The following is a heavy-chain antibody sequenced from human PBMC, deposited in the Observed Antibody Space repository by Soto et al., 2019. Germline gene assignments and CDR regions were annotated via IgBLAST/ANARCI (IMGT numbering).Heavy chain of an antibody. CDR1: GFTFSSYS. Sequence: PGGSLRLSCAASGFTFSSYSMSWVRQAPGKGLEWVSSISSSSSYIYYADSVKGRFTISRDNAKNSLYLQMNSLRAEDTAVYYCARVGGTSDYGDYYGMDVWGQGTTVTVSS. J-gene: IGHJ6*02. CDR3: ARVGGTSDYGDYYGMDV. CDR2: ISSSSSYI. V-gene: IGHV3-21*01. D-gene: IGHD4-17*01.